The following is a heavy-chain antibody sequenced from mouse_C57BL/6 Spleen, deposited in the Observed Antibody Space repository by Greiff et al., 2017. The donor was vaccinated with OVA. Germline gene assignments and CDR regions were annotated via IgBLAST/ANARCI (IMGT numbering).Heavy chain of an antibody. V-gene: IGHV1-64*01. Sequence: QVQLKQPGAELVKPGASVKLSCKASGYTFTSYWMHWVKQRPGQGLEWIGMIHPYSGSTNYNEKFKSKATLTVDKSSSTAYMQLSSLTSEDSAVYYCARSGAVVAGGAYWGQGTLVTVSA. CDR1: GYTFTSYW. CDR2: IHPYSGST. D-gene: IGHD1-1*01. J-gene: IGHJ3*01. CDR3: ARSGAVVAGGAY.